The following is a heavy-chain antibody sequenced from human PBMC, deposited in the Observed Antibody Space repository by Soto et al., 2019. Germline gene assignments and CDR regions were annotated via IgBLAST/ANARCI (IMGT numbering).Heavy chain of an antibody. J-gene: IGHJ5*02. CDR3: ARVLLRRGIWFDP. CDR1: GGSISSYY. CDR2: IYYSGST. V-gene: IGHV4-59*01. Sequence: SETLSLTCTVSGGSISSYYWSWIRQPPGKGLEWIGYIYYSGSTDYNPSLKSRVTISVDTSKNQFSLKLSSVTAADTAVYYCARVLLRRGIWFDPWGQGTLVTVS.